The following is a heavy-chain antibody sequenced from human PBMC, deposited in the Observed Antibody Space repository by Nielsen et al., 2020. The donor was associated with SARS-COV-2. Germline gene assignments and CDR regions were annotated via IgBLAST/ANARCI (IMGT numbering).Heavy chain of an antibody. CDR1: GFTFSSYG. Sequence: GGSLRLSCAASGFTFSSYGMHWVRQAPGKGLEWVAVISYDGSNKYYADSVKGRFTISRDNSKNTLYLQMNSLRAEDTAVYYCAKDDIVIVVVPAADGLDYWGQGTLVTVSS. D-gene: IGHD2-2*01. CDR2: ISYDGSNK. CDR3: AKDDIVIVVVPAADGLDY. V-gene: IGHV3-30*18. J-gene: IGHJ4*02.